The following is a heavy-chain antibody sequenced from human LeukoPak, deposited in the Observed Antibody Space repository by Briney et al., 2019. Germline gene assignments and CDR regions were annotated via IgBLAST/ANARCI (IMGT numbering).Heavy chain of an antibody. D-gene: IGHD3-22*01. CDR2: MFYSGST. Sequence: SETLSLTCTVSSGSINSYYWSWIRQPPGMGLEWIGYMFYSGSTNYNPSLKSRVTISVGTSKNQFSLKLNSVTAADTAVYYCARAPDDSSGYYPLDYWGQGTLVTVSS. J-gene: IGHJ4*02. V-gene: IGHV4-59*01. CDR1: SGSINSYY. CDR3: ARAPDDSSGYYPLDY.